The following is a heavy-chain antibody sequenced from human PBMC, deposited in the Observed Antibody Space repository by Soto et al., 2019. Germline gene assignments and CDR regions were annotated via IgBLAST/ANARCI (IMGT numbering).Heavy chain of an antibody. Sequence: GLDLEWLALIYWDDDKRYSPSLKSRLTITKDTSKNQVVLTMTNMDPVDTATYYCAHRHRNAFDIWGQGTMVTVSS. V-gene: IGHV2-5*02. CDR3: AHRHRNAFDI. CDR2: IYWDDDK. J-gene: IGHJ3*02.